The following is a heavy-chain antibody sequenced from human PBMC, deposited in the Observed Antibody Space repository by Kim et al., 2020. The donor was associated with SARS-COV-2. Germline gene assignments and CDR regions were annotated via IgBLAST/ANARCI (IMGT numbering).Heavy chain of an antibody. Sequence: ADSVKDRFTISRDISKNPLYLQMNSLRAEDTAVYYCAKDPTTFSPYYFYYWGQGTLVTVSS. D-gene: IGHD1-1*01. CDR3: AKDPTTFSPYYFYY. V-gene: IGHV3-23*01. J-gene: IGHJ4*02.